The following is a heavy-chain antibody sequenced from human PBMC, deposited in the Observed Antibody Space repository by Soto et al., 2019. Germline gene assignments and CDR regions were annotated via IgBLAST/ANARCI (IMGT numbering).Heavy chain of an antibody. CDR1: GYSFTNSW. J-gene: IGHJ4*02. V-gene: IGHV5-10-1*01. Sequence: SGESLKISCKGSGYSFTNSWINWVRQMPGKGLEWMGRIDPRDSYANYSPSFQGHVTISADKSISTAYLQWSSLKASDTAMYYCTRQSETYYDSSGYYFDYWGQGTLVTVSS. CDR3: TRQSETYYDSSGYYFDY. D-gene: IGHD3-22*01. CDR2: IDPRDSYA.